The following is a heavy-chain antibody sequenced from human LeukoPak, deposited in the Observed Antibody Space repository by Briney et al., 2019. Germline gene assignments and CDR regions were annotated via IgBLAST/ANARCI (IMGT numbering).Heavy chain of an antibody. D-gene: IGHD3-3*01. J-gene: IGHJ4*02. CDR3: AISARYYDFWSGPYVDY. CDR1: GGTFSSYA. CDR2: IIPIFGTA. V-gene: IGHV1-69*05. Sequence: GASVKVSCKASGGTFSSYAISWVRQAPGQGLEWMGRIIPIFGTANYAQKLQGRVTIATDESTSTAYMELSSLRSEDTAVYYCAISARYYDFWSGPYVDYWGQGTLVTVSS.